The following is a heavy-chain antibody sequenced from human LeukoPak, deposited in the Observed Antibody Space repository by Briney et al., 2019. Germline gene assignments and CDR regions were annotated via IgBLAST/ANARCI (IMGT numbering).Heavy chain of an antibody. J-gene: IGHJ4*02. D-gene: IGHD3-3*01. Sequence: PGGSLRLSCAASGFTFSSYDMHWVRQSPGKGLEWVAFIRHNGVNKFYADSVKGRFTISRDNSKNTLYLQMNSLRAEDTAVYYCAKDTRTISCLDYWGQGTLVIVSS. CDR3: AKDTRTISCLDY. CDR2: IRHNGVNK. V-gene: IGHV3-30*02. CDR1: GFTFSSYD.